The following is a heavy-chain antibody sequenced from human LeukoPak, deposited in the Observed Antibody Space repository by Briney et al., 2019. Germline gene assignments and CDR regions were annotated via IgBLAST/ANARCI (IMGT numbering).Heavy chain of an antibody. V-gene: IGHV1-2*02. CDR3: ARDLNSAPGDY. CDR1: GYTFTSYD. CDR2: INPNNGGT. J-gene: IGHJ4*02. Sequence: ASVKVSCKASGYTFTSYDINWVRQAPGQGLEWMGWINPNNGGTNYAQTFQGRVTMTRDTSISTVYMELSRLRSDDTAVYYCARDLNSAPGDYWGPGTLVTVSS. D-gene: IGHD1-1*01.